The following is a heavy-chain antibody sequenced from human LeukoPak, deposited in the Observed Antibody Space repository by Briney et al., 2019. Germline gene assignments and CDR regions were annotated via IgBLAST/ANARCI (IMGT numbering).Heavy chain of an antibody. J-gene: IGHJ5*02. CDR2: ISYDGSNK. Sequence: GGSLRLSCAASGFTFSSYAMHWVRQAPGKGLEWVAVISYDGSNKYYADSVKGRFTTSRDNSKNTLYLQMNSLRAEDTAVYYCARDESLLRLGTPTSWGQGTLVTVSS. V-gene: IGHV3-30*04. D-gene: IGHD3-16*01. CDR1: GFTFSSYA. CDR3: ARDESLLRLGTPTS.